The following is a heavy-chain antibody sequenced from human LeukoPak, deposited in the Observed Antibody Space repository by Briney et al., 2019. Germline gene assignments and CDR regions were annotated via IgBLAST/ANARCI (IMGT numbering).Heavy chain of an antibody. Sequence: SETLSLTCTVSGGSISSSSYYWGWIRQPPGKGLEWLGRIYYSGSTYYNPSLKSRVTISVDTSKNQFSLKLSSVTAADTAVYYCARIIVEKTTYYDYVWGSYRPLGFDSWGQGTLVTVSS. D-gene: IGHD3-16*02. CDR3: ARIIVEKTTYYDYVWGSYRPLGFDS. V-gene: IGHV4-39*07. J-gene: IGHJ4*02. CDR2: IYYSGST. CDR1: GGSISSSSYY.